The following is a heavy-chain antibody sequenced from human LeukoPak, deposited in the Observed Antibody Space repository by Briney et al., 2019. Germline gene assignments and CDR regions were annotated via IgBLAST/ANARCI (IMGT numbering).Heavy chain of an antibody. Sequence: SETLSLTCTVSGGSISRYYWSWIRPPAGKGLEWIGRIYTSGSTNYNPSLKSRVTISVDKSKNQFSLKLRSVTAADTAVYYWARAHRQQLVSDLLYYYYYYYMDVWGKGTTVTVSS. CDR2: IYTSGST. J-gene: IGHJ6*03. CDR1: GGSISRYY. CDR3: ARAHRQQLVSDLLYYYYYYYMDV. D-gene: IGHD6-13*01. V-gene: IGHV4-4*07.